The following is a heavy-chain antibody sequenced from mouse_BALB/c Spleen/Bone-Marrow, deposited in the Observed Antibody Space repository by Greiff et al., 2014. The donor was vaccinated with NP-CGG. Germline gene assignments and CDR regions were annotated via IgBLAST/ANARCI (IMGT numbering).Heavy chain of an antibody. Sequence: VQLKESGGGLVQPGGSLKLSCATSGFTFSDYYMYWVRQTPEKRLEWVAYISNGGGSTYYPDTVKGRFTISRDNAKNTLYLQMSRLKSKDTAMYYCARGLYYRPFAYWGQGTLVTVSA. J-gene: IGHJ3*01. CDR3: ARGLYYRPFAY. CDR2: ISNGGGST. CDR1: GFTFSDYY. D-gene: IGHD2-14*01. V-gene: IGHV5-12*02.